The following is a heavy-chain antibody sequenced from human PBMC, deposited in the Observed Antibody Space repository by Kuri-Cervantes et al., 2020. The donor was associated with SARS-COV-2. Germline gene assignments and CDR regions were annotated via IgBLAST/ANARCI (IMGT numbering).Heavy chain of an antibody. V-gene: IGHV4-30-4*08. Sequence: LRLSCTVSGGSISSGDYYWSWIRQPPGKGLEWIGYIYYSGSTYYNPSLKSRVTISVDTSKNQFSLKLNSVTPEDTAVYYCARERYFDWLLLADDAFDIWGQGTMVTVSS. D-gene: IGHD3-9*01. CDR2: IYYSGST. CDR3: ARERYFDWLLLADDAFDI. J-gene: IGHJ3*02. CDR1: GGSISSGDYY.